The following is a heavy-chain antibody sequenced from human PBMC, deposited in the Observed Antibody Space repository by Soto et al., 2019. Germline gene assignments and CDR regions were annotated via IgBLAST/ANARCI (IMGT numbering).Heavy chain of an antibody. CDR1: GYTFTNYG. CDR2: ISAYNGNT. J-gene: IGHJ4*02. CDR3: ARVGAYCVSTSCHDY. V-gene: IGHV1-18*01. D-gene: IGHD2-2*01. Sequence: QVQLVQSGAEVKKPGASVKVSCKASGYTFTNYGISWVRQAPGQGLEWMGWISAYNGNTDYAQKLQGRVTMTTDASMXTAYMELRSLRSDDTAVYYCARVGAYCVSTSCHDYWGQGTLVTVSS.